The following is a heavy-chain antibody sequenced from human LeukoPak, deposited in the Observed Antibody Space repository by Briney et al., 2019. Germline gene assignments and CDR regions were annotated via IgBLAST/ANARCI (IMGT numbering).Heavy chain of an antibody. CDR1: GGTFSSHA. CDR3: ARGLRYQRFKALRYYYMDV. D-gene: IGHD6-25*01. J-gene: IGHJ6*03. CDR2: ILPIPGRA. Sequence: SVNVSCKASGGTFSSHAIACVRQPPGQGPEWMGGILPIPGRAGYAEKFEGRVTMTTDESTSTAEAELRSLASDDTAVYYCARGLRYQRFKALRYYYMDVWGEGTTVTVSS. V-gene: IGHV1-69*05.